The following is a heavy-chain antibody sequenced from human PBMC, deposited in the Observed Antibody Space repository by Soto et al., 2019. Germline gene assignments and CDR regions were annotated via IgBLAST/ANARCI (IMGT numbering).Heavy chain of an antibody. J-gene: IGHJ4*02. D-gene: IGHD4-17*01. V-gene: IGHV3-21*01. CDR3: ARQDYGGNSNFDY. CDR2: ISSSSTFI. Sequence: GRSLRLSCAASGFTFTEYGLNWVRQAPGKGLEWVASISSSSTFIYFADSLKGRFTMSRNNPKNTLCLQMNSLRAEDTAIYYCARQDYGGNSNFDYWGQGTPVTVSS. CDR1: GFTFTEYG.